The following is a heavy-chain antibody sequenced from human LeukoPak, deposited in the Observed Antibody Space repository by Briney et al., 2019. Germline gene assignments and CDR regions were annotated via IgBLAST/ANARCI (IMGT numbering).Heavy chain of an antibody. J-gene: IGHJ4*02. V-gene: IGHV1-24*01. D-gene: IGHD1-1*01. CDR2: FDPEDSKT. CDR3: TTARRWDSWNPRF. Sequence: ASVKVSCKVSGYTLIELSMHWVRQAPGKGLEWMGGFDPEDSKTLYAERFQGRVAMTEDTSTGTAYMQLSSLTSEDTAVYYCTTARRWDSWNPRFWGQGTLVSVPS. CDR1: GYTLIELS.